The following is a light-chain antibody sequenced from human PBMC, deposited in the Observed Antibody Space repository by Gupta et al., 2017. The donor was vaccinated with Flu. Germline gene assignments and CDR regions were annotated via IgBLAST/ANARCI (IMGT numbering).Light chain of an antibody. J-gene: IGKJ1*01. CDR1: QSVSSSY. Sequence: GTLSLSPGERATLSCRASQSVSSSYLAWYQQKPGQAPRLLIYGASSRATGIPDRFSGSGSGTDFTLTISRLEPEDFAVYYCQQDGSSQGTFGQGTKVEIK. CDR2: GAS. CDR3: QQDGSSQGT. V-gene: IGKV3-20*01.